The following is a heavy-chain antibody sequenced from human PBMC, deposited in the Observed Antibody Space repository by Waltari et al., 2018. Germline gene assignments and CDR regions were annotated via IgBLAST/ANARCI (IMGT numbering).Heavy chain of an antibody. CDR3: ATVHPVWGSYHTPYNWFDP. CDR1: GYTLTELS. J-gene: IGHJ5*02. V-gene: IGHV1-24*01. CDR2: VYPEDGET. D-gene: IGHD3-16*02. Sequence: QVQLVQSGAEVKKPGASVKVSCKVSGYTLTELSMHWVRQAPGNGLEWWVGVYPEDGETIYAQQFQVRVTMTEDTSTDTAYMELSSLRSEDTAVYYCATVHPVWGSYHTPYNWFDPWGQGTLVTVSS.